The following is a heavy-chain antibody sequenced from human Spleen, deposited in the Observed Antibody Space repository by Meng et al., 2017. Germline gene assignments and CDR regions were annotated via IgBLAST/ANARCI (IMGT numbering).Heavy chain of an antibody. Sequence: QVPLQQGGAGLLKPSETRSLTCAVSGVSLSGDYWSWIRQPPGKGLEWIGEINHRGKTTYNPSLKSRVTMSIDTSEKQFSLKLSSVTAADTAVYYCARDAGDLWGQGTLVTVSS. CDR3: ARDAGDL. CDR1: GVSLSGDY. J-gene: IGHJ5*02. CDR2: INHRGKT. V-gene: IGHV4-34*01.